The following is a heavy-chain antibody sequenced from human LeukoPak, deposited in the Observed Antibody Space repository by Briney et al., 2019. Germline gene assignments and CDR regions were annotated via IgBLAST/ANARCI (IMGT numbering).Heavy chain of an antibody. J-gene: IGHJ4*02. CDR3: VRDYYDSSGYLPFDY. CDR2: IGANVDHT. V-gene: IGHV1-18*01. Sequence: GASVKVSCKASGYTFNNYGMSWVRQAPGQGLEWMGWIGANVDHTKYAQKFQGRVSMTTDTSTSTAYMELSSLRSDDTAMYYCVRDYYDSSGYLPFDYWGQGTLVTVSS. CDR1: GYTFNNYG. D-gene: IGHD3-22*01.